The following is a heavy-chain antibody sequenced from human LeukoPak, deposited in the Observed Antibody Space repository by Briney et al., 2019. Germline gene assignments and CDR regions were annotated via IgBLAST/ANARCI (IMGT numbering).Heavy chain of an antibody. D-gene: IGHD3-10*01. CDR1: GFTFSSYG. CDR3: AKFDYYGSGSPYYMDV. CDR2: ISGSGGSK. Sequence: GSLRLSCAASGFTFSSYGVSGVPQAPGKGLEWVSAISGSGGSKYYADSVKGRFTISRDNSKNTLYLQMNSLRAEDTAVYYCAKFDYYGSGSPYYMDVWGKGTTVTISS. V-gene: IGHV3-23*01. J-gene: IGHJ6*03.